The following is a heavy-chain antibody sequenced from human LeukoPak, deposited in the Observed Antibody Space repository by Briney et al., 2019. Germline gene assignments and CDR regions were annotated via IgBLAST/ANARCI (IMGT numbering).Heavy chain of an antibody. CDR2: IYYSGST. CDR3: ARVFGYSYGYAYYFDY. J-gene: IGHJ4*02. D-gene: IGHD5-18*01. Sequence: SETLSLTCTVSGGSISSYYWSWIRQPPGKGLEWIGYIYYSGSTNYNPSLKSRVTISVDTSKNQFSLKLSSVTAADTAVYYCARVFGYSYGYAYYFDYWGQGTLVTVSS. V-gene: IGHV4-59*12. CDR1: GGSISSYY.